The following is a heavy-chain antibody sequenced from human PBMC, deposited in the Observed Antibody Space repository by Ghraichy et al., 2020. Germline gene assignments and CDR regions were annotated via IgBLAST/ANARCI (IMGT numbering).Heavy chain of an antibody. CDR3: AKGPTPPPFDY. J-gene: IGHJ4*02. CDR2: ISGSGDAT. D-gene: IGHD4-11*01. V-gene: IGHV3-23*01. CDR1: GFTFSSYA. Sequence: GGSLRLSCAASGFTFSSYAMSWVRQAPGKGLEWVSGISGSGDATYYADSVKGRFTISRDNSKNTLYLQMNSLRAEDTAVYYCAKGPTPPPFDYWGRGTLVTVSS.